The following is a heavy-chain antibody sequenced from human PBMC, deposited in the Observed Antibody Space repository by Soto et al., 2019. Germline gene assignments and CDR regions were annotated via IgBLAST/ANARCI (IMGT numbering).Heavy chain of an antibody. CDR2: LYYSGST. J-gene: IGHJ4*02. Sequence: QVQLQESGPGLVKPSQTLSLTCTVSGGSISSGDYYWSWIRQPPGKGLEWIGYLYYSGSTYYNPSLKSRVTISVDTSMNQFSLKLSSVTAADTAVYYCARDDSHSVRLGEFAVDYWGQGTLVTVSS. V-gene: IGHV4-30-4*01. D-gene: IGHD3-16*01. CDR1: GGSISSGDYY. CDR3: ARDDSHSVRLGEFAVDY.